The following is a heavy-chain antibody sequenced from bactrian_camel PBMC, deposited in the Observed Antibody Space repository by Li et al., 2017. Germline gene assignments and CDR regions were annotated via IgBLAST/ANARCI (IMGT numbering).Heavy chain of an antibody. J-gene: IGHJ6*01. V-gene: IGHV3S25*01. CDR2: IRSDDGRT. D-gene: IGHD5*01. CDR3: AAGWAKFPSTGWLPEADFNS. Sequence: QLVESGGGSVQAGGSLRLSCAISLAHYHRRCVGWFRQTAGKEREGVAAIRSDDGRTSYADSVKDRFTIFRDNDKNTVYLQMNSLKAEDTAMYYCAAGWAKFPSTGWLPEADFNSWGQGTQVTVS. CDR1: LAHYHRRC.